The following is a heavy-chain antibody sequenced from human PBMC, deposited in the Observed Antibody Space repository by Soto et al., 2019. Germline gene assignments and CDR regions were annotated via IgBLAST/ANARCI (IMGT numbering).Heavy chain of an antibody. CDR2: IYTSGST. Sequence: PSETLSLTCTVSGGSISRYYWSWILQPSGKGLEWIGRIYTSGSTNYNPSLKSRVTMSVDTSKNQFSLKLSSVTAADTDVYYCARDLKFGQADYWGQGSQVTVS. J-gene: IGHJ4*02. CDR3: ARDLKFGQADY. D-gene: IGHD3-10*01. CDR1: GGSISRYY. V-gene: IGHV4-4*07.